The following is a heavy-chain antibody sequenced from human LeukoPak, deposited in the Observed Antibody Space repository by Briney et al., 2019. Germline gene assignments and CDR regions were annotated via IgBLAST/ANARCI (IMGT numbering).Heavy chain of an antibody. CDR2: ISSSGSTI. CDR3: AREPPYYCSSTSCQGGFDY. V-gene: IGHV3-11*04. J-gene: IGHJ4*02. CDR1: GFTFSDYY. Sequence: PGGSLRLSCAASGFTFSDYYMSWIRQAPGKGLEWVSYISSSGSTIYYADSVKGRFTISRDNSKNTLYLQMNSLRAEDTAVYYCAREPPYYCSSTSCQGGFDYWGQGTLVTVSS. D-gene: IGHD2-2*01.